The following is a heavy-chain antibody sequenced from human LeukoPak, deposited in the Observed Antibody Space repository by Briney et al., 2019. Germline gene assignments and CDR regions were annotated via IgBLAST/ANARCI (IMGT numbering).Heavy chain of an antibody. CDR3: ARGVAVAGFDY. D-gene: IGHD6-19*01. V-gene: IGHV6-1*01. CDR2: TYYRSKWYN. CDR1: GDSVSSNSAA. J-gene: IGHJ4*02. Sequence: SQTLSLTFAISGDSVSSNSAARNWIRQSPSRGLEWLGSTYYRSKWYNDYAVSVKSRITINPDTSKNQFSLQLNSVTPEDTAVYYCARGVAVAGFDYWGQGTLVTVSS.